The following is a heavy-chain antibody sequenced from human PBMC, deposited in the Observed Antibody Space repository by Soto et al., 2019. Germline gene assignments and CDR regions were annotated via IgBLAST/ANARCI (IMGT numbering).Heavy chain of an antibody. J-gene: IGHJ4*02. CDR3: ANIYDSSGYYYFDY. CDR1: GFTFSSYA. D-gene: IGHD3-22*01. V-gene: IGHV3-23*01. CDR2: ISGSGGST. Sequence: EVQLLESGGGLVQPGGSLRLSCAASGFTFSSYAMSWVPQAPGKGLEWVSAISGSGGSTYYADSVKGRFTNSRDNSKNTLYLQMNSLRAEDTAVYYCANIYDSSGYYYFDYWGQGTLVTVSS.